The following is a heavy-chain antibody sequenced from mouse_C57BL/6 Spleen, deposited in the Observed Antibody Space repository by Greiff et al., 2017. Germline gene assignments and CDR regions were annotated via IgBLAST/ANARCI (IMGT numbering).Heavy chain of an antibody. Sequence: VQGVESGAELVRPGTSVKVSCKASGYAFTNYLIEWVKQRPGQGLEWIGVINPGSGGTNYNEKFKGKATLTADKSSSTAYMQLSSLTSEDSAVYFCAKAAQATAWFAYWGQGTLVTVSA. CDR1: GYAFTNYL. D-gene: IGHD3-2*02. J-gene: IGHJ3*01. CDR2: INPGSGGT. V-gene: IGHV1-54*01. CDR3: AKAAQATAWFAY.